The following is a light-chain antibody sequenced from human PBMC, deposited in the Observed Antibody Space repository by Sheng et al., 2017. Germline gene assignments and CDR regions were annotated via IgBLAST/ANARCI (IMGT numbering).Light chain of an antibody. V-gene: IGKV1-5*03. Sequence: DIQMTQSPSILSASVGDRVTISCRATQSISFWLAWYQQKPGKPPKLLIYKASTLEGGVPSRFSGSGSGTEFTLTISSLQPDDFATYYCQQYSTYWTFGQGTKVEIK. CDR1: QSISFW. CDR3: QQYSTYWT. CDR2: KAS. J-gene: IGKJ1*01.